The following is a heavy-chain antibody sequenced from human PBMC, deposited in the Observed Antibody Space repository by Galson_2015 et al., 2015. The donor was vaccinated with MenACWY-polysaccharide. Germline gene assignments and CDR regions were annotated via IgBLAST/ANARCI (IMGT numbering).Heavy chain of an antibody. CDR3: ATARGCSGGSCYSPGC. D-gene: IGHD2-15*01. J-gene: IGHJ4*02. V-gene: IGHV3-33*01. CDR2: IWYDGSNK. Sequence: IWYDGSNKYYADSVKGRFIISRDNSKNTLYLQMNSLRAEDTAVYYCATARGCSGGSCYSPGCWGRGTLVTVSS.